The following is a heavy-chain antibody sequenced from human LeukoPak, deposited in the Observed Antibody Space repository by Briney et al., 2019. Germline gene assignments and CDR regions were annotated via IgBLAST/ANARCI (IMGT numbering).Heavy chain of an antibody. CDR3: AREGGGYDQGY. Sequence: ASVKVSCKASGGTFSIYAISWVRQAPGQGLEWMGRIIPILGIANYAQKFQGRVTITADKSTSTAYMELSSLRSEDTAVYYCAREGGGYDQGYWGQGTLVTVSS. D-gene: IGHD3-16*01. J-gene: IGHJ4*02. CDR2: IIPILGIA. CDR1: GGTFSIYA. V-gene: IGHV1-69*04.